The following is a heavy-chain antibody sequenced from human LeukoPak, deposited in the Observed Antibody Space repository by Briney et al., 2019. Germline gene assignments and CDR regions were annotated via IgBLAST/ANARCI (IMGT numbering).Heavy chain of an antibody. V-gene: IGHV3-7*01. CDR1: GFTFSGYW. CDR3: ARDARDGDYFDY. CDR2: IKQDGSEI. J-gene: IGHJ4*02. Sequence: PGGSLRLSCAASGFTFSGYWMSWVRQTPDKGLEWVATIKQDGSEIYYVDSVKGRFTISRDNAKNSLYLQMNSLRAEDTAVYYCARDARDGDYFDYWGQGTLVTVSS. D-gene: IGHD4-17*01.